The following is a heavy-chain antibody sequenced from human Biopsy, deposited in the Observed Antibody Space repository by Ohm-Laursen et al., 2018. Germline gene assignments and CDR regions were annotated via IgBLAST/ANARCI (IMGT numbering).Heavy chain of an antibody. CDR1: GFTFSTYA. Sequence: GSLRLSCAASGFTFSTYAMSWVRQAPGKGLEWVSSITSSGASTDFADSVKGRFTISRDNSKNTLYLQMNSLRAEDTAVYYCAKVSPTILSSFDYWGQGTPVTVSS. CDR2: ITSSGAST. V-gene: IGHV3-23*01. D-gene: IGHD3-9*01. J-gene: IGHJ4*02. CDR3: AKVSPTILSSFDY.